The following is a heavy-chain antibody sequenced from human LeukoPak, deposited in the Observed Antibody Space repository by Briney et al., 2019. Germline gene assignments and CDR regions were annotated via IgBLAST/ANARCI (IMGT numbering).Heavy chain of an antibody. CDR2: IQYDGGDI. Sequence: GGSLRLSCAASGFTFTTSGMHWVRQAPGKGLEWVTFIQYDGGDIFYADSVKGRFTISRDNSKNTLYLQMNSLRTEDTAVYYCAKAPAPGTGYWGQGTLVTVSS. CDR3: AKAPAPGTGY. J-gene: IGHJ4*02. D-gene: IGHD6-13*01. V-gene: IGHV3-30*02. CDR1: GFTFTTSG.